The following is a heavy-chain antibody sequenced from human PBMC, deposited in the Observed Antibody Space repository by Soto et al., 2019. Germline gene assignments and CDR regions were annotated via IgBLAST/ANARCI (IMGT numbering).Heavy chain of an antibody. D-gene: IGHD3-22*01. V-gene: IGHV4-61*01. Sequence: QVQLQESGPGLVKPSETLSLTCTVSGGSVTSGTYYWSWIRQPPGKGLEWIGYIYYSGSTNYNPSLNSRVTLSVDTSKNQFSLKLSSVTAADTAVYYCASYDSSASDAFDIWGQGTMVTVSS. CDR3: ASYDSSASDAFDI. CDR1: GGSVTSGTYY. J-gene: IGHJ3*02. CDR2: IYYSGST.